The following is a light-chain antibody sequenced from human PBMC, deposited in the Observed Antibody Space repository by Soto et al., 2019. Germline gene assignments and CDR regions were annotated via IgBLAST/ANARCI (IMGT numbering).Light chain of an antibody. Sequence: EIVLTQSPATLSLSPGERATLSCRASQSVSTYLAWFQQVPGQAPRLLIYGASTRATGIPPRFSGRGSGTEFTLTISSLQSEDFAVYYCQQYTNWPWTFGRGTKVEIK. CDR1: QSVSTY. CDR2: GAS. CDR3: QQYTNWPWT. J-gene: IGKJ1*01. V-gene: IGKV3-15*01.